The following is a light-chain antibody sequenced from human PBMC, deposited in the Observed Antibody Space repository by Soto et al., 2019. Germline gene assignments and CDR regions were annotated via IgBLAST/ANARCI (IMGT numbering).Light chain of an antibody. J-gene: IGKJ1*01. V-gene: IGKV3D-15*01. CDR2: GAS. CDR3: HQYNNWPPWT. CDR1: QSVSSD. Sequence: EIVMTQSPATLSVSPGERATLSCRASQSVSSDLAWYHQKPGQAPRLLIYGASTRATGIPARFSGNGSGTEFTLTISSLQSEDFAVYYCHQYNNWPPWTFGQGTKVDIK.